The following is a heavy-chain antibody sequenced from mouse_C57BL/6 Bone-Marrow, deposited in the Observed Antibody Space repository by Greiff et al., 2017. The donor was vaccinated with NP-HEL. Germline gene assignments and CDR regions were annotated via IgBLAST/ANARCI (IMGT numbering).Heavy chain of an antibody. Sequence: DVHLVESGGGLVQPKGSLKLSCAASGFSFNTYAMNWVRQAPGKGLEWVARIRSKSNNYATYYADSVKDRFTISRDDSESMLYLQMNNLKTEDTAMYYCVSGSSWGNYFDYWGQGTTLTVSS. CDR2: IRSKSNNYAT. CDR1: GFSFNTYA. V-gene: IGHV10-1*01. D-gene: IGHD1-1*01. J-gene: IGHJ2*01. CDR3: VSGSSWGNYFDY.